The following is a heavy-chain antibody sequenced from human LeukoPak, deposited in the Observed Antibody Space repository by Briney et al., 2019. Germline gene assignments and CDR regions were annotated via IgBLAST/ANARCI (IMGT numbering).Heavy chain of an antibody. CDR2: LNPNYRDT. Sequence: ASVKVSCKASGYTFTGYYMHWVRQAPGQGLEWMGRLNPNYRDTNFAQRFQGRVTMTRDTTITTAFMELNNLRSDDTAIYYCARGAYDYDASDIWGQGTMVTVSS. CDR1: GYTFTGYY. CDR3: ARGAYDYDASDI. V-gene: IGHV1-2*06. D-gene: IGHD4-11*01. J-gene: IGHJ3*02.